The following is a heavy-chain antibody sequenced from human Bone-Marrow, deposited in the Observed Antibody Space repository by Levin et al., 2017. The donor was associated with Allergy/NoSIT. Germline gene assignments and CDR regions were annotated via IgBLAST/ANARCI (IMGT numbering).Heavy chain of an antibody. D-gene: IGHD5-12*01. CDR1: GGSIRSGSYC. J-gene: IGHJ6*03. CDR2: VYASGST. Sequence: SQTLSLTCTVSGGSIRSGSYCWTWVRQPAGKGLEWIGHVYASGSTNYNPSLKSRVTISVDTSKIQFSLKLTSVSAADTAVYYCARDRRGYYMDVWGKGTTVTVSS. CDR3: ARDRRGYYMDV. V-gene: IGHV4-61*09.